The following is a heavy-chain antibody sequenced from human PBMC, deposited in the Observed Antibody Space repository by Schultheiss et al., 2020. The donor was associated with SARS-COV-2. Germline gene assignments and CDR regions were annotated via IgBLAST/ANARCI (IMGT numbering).Heavy chain of an antibody. CDR1: GGTFSSYA. CDR2: VSAYNGNT. CDR3: ARYCASDCRYGMDV. V-gene: IGHV1-18*01. J-gene: IGHJ6*02. Sequence: ASVKVSCKVSGGTFSSYAISWVRQAPGQGLEWMGWVSAYNGNTHYAQKFQGRVTMTTDTTTTTAYMELRGLRSDDTAVYYCARYCASDCRYGMDVWGQGTTVTVSS. D-gene: IGHD2-21*02.